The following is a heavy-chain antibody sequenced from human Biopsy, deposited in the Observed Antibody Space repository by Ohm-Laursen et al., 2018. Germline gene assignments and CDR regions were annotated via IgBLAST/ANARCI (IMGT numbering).Heavy chain of an antibody. V-gene: IGHV3-21*01. CDR1: GFSVSSYD. CDR3: ARDSSRRAREGGMDV. D-gene: IGHD6-6*01. Sequence: GSLRLSCAGSGFSVSSYDMNWVRQAPGKGLEWISYISETSSHIYDADSVRGRFTVARDIAKNSLYLQLNSLRVEDTAVYYCARDSSRRAREGGMDVWGQGTTVTVSS. J-gene: IGHJ6*02. CDR2: ISETSSHI.